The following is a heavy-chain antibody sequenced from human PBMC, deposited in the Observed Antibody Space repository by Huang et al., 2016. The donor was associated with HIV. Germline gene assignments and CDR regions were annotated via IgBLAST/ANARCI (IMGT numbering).Heavy chain of an antibody. V-gene: IGHV3-15*01. D-gene: IGHD1-1*01. J-gene: IGHJ4*02. Sequence: EVQLVESGGGLVKPGGSLRLSCAASGFTFNKAWMTWVRQAPGKGCEWVGRIKSKTDGGTTDYAAAVKGRFSISRDDSKNALYLQMNSLKTEDTAVYYCTTDLGNTWTRNYWGQGTLVTVSS. CDR1: GFTFNKAW. CDR3: TTDLGNTWTRNY. CDR2: IKSKTDGGTT.